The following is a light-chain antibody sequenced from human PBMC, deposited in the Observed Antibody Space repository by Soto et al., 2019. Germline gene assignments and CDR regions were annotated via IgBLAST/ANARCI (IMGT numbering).Light chain of an antibody. CDR1: QSVSNNY. Sequence: ILFPQSTSTLSVSPGESATFSCRASQSVSNNYLAWYQQKPGQTPRLLIYGASNRATGIPDRFSGSGSGTDFTLTISSLKPEDFAVYYCQQYGSSLRTFGQGTKV. V-gene: IGKV3-20*01. CDR3: QQYGSSLRT. J-gene: IGKJ1*01. CDR2: GAS.